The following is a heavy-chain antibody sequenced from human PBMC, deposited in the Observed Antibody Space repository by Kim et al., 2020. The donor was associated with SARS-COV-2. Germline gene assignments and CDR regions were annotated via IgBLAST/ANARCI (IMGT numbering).Heavy chain of an antibody. J-gene: IGHJ4*02. D-gene: IGHD6-19*01. Sequence: NKRYSQTFQARDSMTRDTSATTAYWELSGLRSEDTAVYYCAREAVAGSFDYWGQGTLVTVSS. CDR2: NK. CDR3: AREAVAGSFDY. V-gene: IGHV1-3*01.